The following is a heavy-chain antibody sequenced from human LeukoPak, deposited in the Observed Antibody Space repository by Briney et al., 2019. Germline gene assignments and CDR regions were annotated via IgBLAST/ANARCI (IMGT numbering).Heavy chain of an antibody. CDR1: GFTFDDYA. Sequence: GRSLRLSCAASGFTFDDYAMPWVRQAPGKGLEWVSGISWNSGSIGYADSVKGRFTISRDNAKNSLYMQMNSLRAEDTALYYCAKDKQLEYWYFDLWGRGTLVTVSS. V-gene: IGHV3-9*01. CDR3: AKDKQLEYWYFDL. CDR2: ISWNSGSI. D-gene: IGHD6-6*01. J-gene: IGHJ2*01.